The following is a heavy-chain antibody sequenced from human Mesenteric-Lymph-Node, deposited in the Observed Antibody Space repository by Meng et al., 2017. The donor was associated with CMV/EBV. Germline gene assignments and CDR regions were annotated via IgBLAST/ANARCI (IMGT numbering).Heavy chain of an antibody. J-gene: IGHJ4*02. V-gene: IGHV1-18*01. D-gene: IGHD3-9*01. CDR1: YIFRNYI. CDR3: ARSGDHYDFLTGYYSY. Sequence: YIFRNYIITWVRQAPGQGLEWMGWISPYDGNTNYAQKFQDRVTMTTDTSTNTAFMELRSLRSDDTAVYFCARSGDHYDFLTGYYSYWGQGTRVTVSS. CDR2: ISPYDGNT.